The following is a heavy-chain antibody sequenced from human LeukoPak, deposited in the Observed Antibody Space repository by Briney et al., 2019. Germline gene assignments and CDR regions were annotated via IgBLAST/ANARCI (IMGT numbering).Heavy chain of an antibody. J-gene: IGHJ4*02. CDR2: ISGSGLTI. V-gene: IGHV3-11*01. CDR3: ARDGAGTERGDYFDY. Sequence: GGSLTLSCAASGFTFSDYYMSWIRQAPGKGLEWVSYISGSGLTIYYADSVKGRFTISRDNAKNSLFLHMSSLGAGDTAVYYCARDGAGTERGDYFDYWGLGTLVTVSS. CDR1: GFTFSDYY. D-gene: IGHD6-19*01.